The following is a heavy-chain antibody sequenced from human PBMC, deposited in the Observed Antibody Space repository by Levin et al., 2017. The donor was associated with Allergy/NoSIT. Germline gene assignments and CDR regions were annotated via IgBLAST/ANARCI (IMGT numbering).Heavy chain of an antibody. CDR3: VCGEVPPEDPYYYYGVDV. V-gene: IGHV1-69*01. D-gene: IGHD2-21*01. J-gene: IGHJ6*02. CDR2: FINALDAA. CDR1: GGRFRNVA. Sequence: VASVKVSCKASGGRFRNVAFNWVRQVPGQGLHWMGGFINALDAANYAQDFQDRVTITADEATTTAYLELTRLTSDDTAIYYCVCGEVPPEDPYYYYGVDVWGQGTKVTVSS.